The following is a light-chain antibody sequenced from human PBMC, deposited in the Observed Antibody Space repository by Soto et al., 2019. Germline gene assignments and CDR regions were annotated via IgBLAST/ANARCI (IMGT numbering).Light chain of an antibody. Sequence: DIQMTQSPSSLSASVGDRVTITCQASQGISNYLNWYQQKPGKAPKLLIYDASNLETGVPSRFSGSGSGTDFTFTIRSLQPEDIATYYCQQYDNLPPFTFGPGTKVDIK. CDR3: QQYDNLPPFT. V-gene: IGKV1-33*01. CDR1: QGISNY. J-gene: IGKJ3*01. CDR2: DAS.